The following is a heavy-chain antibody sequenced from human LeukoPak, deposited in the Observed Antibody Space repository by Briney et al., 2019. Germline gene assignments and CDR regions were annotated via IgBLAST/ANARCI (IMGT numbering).Heavy chain of an antibody. V-gene: IGHV4-39*01. CDR1: GGSLSSSSYY. D-gene: IGHD3-22*01. CDR2: IYYSGST. Sequence: SETLSLTCTVSGGSLSSSSYYWGWIRQPPGKGLEWIGSIYYSGSTYYNPSLKSRDNISVDPAKIQFSLKLSSVTAADTAVYYCARPFGGYDSSGYYLNDAFDIWGQGTMVTVSS. CDR3: ARPFGGYDSSGYYLNDAFDI. J-gene: IGHJ3*02.